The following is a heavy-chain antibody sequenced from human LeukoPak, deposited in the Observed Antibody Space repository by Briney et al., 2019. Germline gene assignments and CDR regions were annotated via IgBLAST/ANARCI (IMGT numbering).Heavy chain of an antibody. CDR2: ISYDGSNK. Sequence: GRSLRLSCAASGFTFSSYGMHWVRPAPGKGVEWGAVISYDGSNKYYADSVKGRFTISRDNSKSTLYLQMNSLRAEDTAVYYCAKGNEYWQQLVPTFFDYWGQGTLVTVSS. D-gene: IGHD6-13*01. CDR1: GFTFSSYG. CDR3: AKGNEYWQQLVPTFFDY. V-gene: IGHV3-30*18. J-gene: IGHJ4*02.